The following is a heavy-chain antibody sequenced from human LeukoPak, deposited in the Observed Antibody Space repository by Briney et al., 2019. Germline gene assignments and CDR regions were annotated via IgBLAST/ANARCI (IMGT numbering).Heavy chain of an antibody. V-gene: IGHV3-48*01. J-gene: IGHJ6*03. Sequence: GGSLRLSCAASGFTFDDYGMNWVRQAPGKGLEWVSYISSSSSNIYYEDSVKGRFTISRDNAKNSLYLQMNSLRAEDTAVYCCARDTEHPRDYYMDVWGKGTTVTVSS. D-gene: IGHD1-26*01. CDR2: ISSSSSNI. CDR1: GFTFDDYG. CDR3: ARDTEHPRDYYMDV.